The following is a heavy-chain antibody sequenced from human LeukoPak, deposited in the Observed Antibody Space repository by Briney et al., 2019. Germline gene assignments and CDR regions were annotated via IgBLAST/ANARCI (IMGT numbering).Heavy chain of an antibody. D-gene: IGHD3-10*02. CDR3: ARDDVPYRGTYTPFDV. V-gene: IGHV4-4*07. J-gene: IGHJ4*02. CDR1: GASISSYY. Sequence: SETLSLTCTVSGASISSYYWSWVRQPAGKGLEWIGRIYISGTTKHNPSLKSRVTMSVDTSKNQFSLRLTSVTAADTAVYFCARDDVPYRGTYTPFDVWGQGTLVTVSS. CDR2: IYISGTT.